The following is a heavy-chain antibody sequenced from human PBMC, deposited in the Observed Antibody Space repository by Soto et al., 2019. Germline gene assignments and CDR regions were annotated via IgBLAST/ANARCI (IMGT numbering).Heavy chain of an antibody. CDR3: ARGSMLRHYFDY. J-gene: IGHJ4*02. CDR1: GGTFSSYA. V-gene: IGHV1-69*12. D-gene: IGHD3-10*01. CDR2: IIPIFGTA. Sequence: QVQLVQSGAEVKKPGSSVKVSCKASGGTFSSYAISWVRQAPGQGLEWMGGIIPIFGTANYAQKFQGRFTVTADESPSTAYRELSSLRSEDTAVYYCARGSMLRHYFDYWGQGTLVTVSS.